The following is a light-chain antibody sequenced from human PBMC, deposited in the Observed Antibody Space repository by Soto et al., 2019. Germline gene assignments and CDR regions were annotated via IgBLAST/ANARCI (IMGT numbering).Light chain of an antibody. J-gene: IGKJ1*01. V-gene: IGKV4-1*01. CDR2: GAS. Sequence: DIVITQSPASLAVSLCGGSTITCHASQSVLYSFNNKNYLAWYQQKPGQSPRLLIYGASTRATGIPARFSGSGSGTQFTLTISSLQSEDFAVYYCQQYNNWPPAWTFGQGTKVDIK. CDR1: QSVLYSFNNKNY. CDR3: QQYNNWPPAWT.